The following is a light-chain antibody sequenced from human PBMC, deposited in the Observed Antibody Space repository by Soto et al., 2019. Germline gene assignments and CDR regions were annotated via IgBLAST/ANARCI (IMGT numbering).Light chain of an antibody. Sequence: SALTQPPSVSGSPGQSVAISCTGTSSDVGGYNFVSWYQQHPGKAPKVMIYDVSGRPSGVPDRFSGSKSGNTASLTISGLLAEDEADYYCCSYAGNSFIFGGGTKLTVL. J-gene: IGLJ2*01. CDR3: CSYAGNSFI. CDR2: DVS. CDR1: SSDVGGYNF. V-gene: IGLV2-11*01.